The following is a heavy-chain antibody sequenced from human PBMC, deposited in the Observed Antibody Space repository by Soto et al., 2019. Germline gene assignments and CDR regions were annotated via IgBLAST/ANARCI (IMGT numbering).Heavy chain of an antibody. CDR2: ISSSSSYI. CDR1: GFTFSSYS. J-gene: IGHJ4*02. CDR3: ARDWDTAMVRVFDY. V-gene: IGHV3-21*01. Sequence: GGSLRLSCAASGFTFSSYSMNWVRQAPGKGLEWVSSISSSSSYIYYADSVKGRFTISRDNAKNSLYLQMNSLRAEDTAVYYCARDWDTAMVRVFDYWGQGTLVTVSS. D-gene: IGHD5-18*01.